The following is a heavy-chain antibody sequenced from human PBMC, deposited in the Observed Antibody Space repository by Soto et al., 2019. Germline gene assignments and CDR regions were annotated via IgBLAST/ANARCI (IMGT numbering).Heavy chain of an antibody. D-gene: IGHD3-10*01. J-gene: IGHJ3*02. CDR2: IIPIFGTA. Sequence: KISCKGSGYSFTSYWISWVRQAPGQGLEWMGGIIPIFGTANYAQKFQGRVTITADESTSTAYMELSSLRSEDTAVYYCARTSRITMVRGVPTTDAFDIWGQGTMVTVSS. V-gene: IGHV1-69*01. CDR1: GYSFTSYW. CDR3: ARTSRITMVRGVPTTDAFDI.